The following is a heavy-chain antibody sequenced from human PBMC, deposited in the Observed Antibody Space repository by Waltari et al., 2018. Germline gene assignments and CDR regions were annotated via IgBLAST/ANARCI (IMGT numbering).Heavy chain of an antibody. CDR3: AKQLGGVAAATDY. CDR2: INSGGGNT. D-gene: IGHD7-27*01. V-gene: IGHV3-NL1*01. CDR1: GFTFSSYA. Sequence: VQLVETGGGLVQPGGSLRLSCAASGFTFSSYAMQWVRQAPGKGLEWISAINSGGGNTYYADSVKGRFTISRDNSKNTLSLQMNSLRAGDTAVYYCAKQLGGVAAATDYWGQGVLVTVSS. J-gene: IGHJ4*02.